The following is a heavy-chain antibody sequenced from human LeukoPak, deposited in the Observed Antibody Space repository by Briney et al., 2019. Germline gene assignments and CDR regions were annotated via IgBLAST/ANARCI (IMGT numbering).Heavy chain of an antibody. V-gene: IGHV3-64D*06. CDR2: ISANGENT. Sequence: PGGSLRLSCSASGFTFSNFPMHWVRQAPRKGLEYVAAISANGENTYYGDSVKGRFTISRDNYKNTLNLQLSSLKSDDTALYYCVKEDTAYYDYWGQGTLVTVSS. CDR3: VKEDTAYYDY. CDR1: GFTFSNFP. J-gene: IGHJ4*02.